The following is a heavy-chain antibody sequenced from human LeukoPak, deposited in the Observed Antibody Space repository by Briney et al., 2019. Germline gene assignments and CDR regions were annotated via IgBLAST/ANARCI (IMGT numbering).Heavy chain of an antibody. CDR1: GFTFSSYG. CDR2: IRYDGSNK. J-gene: IGHJ6*03. V-gene: IGHV3-33*06. D-gene: IGHD3-16*01. CDR3: AKAPTGENNYYYYYYMDV. Sequence: GRSLRLSCAAYGFTFSSYGMHWVRQAPGKGLEWVAVIRYDGSNKYYADSVKGRFTISRDNSKNTLYLQMNSLRAEDTAVYYCAKAPTGENNYYYYYYMDVWGKGTTVTVSS.